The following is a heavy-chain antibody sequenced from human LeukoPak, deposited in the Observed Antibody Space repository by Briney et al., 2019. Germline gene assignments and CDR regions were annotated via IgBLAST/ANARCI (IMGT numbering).Heavy chain of an antibody. D-gene: IGHD4-17*01. J-gene: IGHJ4*02. CDR2: ISSSSSYI. Sequence: GGSLRLSCAASGFTFSSYSMNWVRQAPGKGLEWVSSISSSSSYIYYADSVKGRFTISRDNAKNSLYLQMNSLRAEDTAVYYCARDTLYGDYRSPFDYWGQGTLVTVSS. CDR3: ARDTLYGDYRSPFDY. CDR1: GFTFSSYS. V-gene: IGHV3-21*01.